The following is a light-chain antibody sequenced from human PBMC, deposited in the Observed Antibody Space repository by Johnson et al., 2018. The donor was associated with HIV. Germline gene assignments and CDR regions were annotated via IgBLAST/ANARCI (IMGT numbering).Light chain of an antibody. Sequence: QSVLTQPPSVSAAPGQKVTISCSGSSPNIGRNYVSWYQQLPGTAPKLLIFDNNKRPSGIPDRFSASKSGTSATLGITGLQTGDEADYYCRTWDSSLSAYVFGTWTKVTV. CDR2: DNN. J-gene: IGLJ1*01. CDR3: RTWDSSLSAYV. CDR1: SPNIGRNY. V-gene: IGLV1-51*01.